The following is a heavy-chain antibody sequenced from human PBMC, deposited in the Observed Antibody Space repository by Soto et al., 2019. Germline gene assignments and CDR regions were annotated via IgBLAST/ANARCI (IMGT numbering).Heavy chain of an antibody. D-gene: IGHD3-3*01. V-gene: IGHV3-30*18. Sequence: QVQLVESGGGVVQPGRSLRLSCAASGFTFSSYGMHWVRQAPGKGLEWVAVISYDGSNKYYADSVKGRFTISRDNSKNTLYLQMNSLRAEDTPVYYCAKDSPGVAGLDYWGQGTLVTVSS. CDR2: ISYDGSNK. CDR1: GFTFSSYG. CDR3: AKDSPGVAGLDY. J-gene: IGHJ4*02.